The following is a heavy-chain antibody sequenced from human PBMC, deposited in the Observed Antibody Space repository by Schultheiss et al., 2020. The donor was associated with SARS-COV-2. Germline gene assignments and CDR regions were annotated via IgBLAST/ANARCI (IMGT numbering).Heavy chain of an antibody. V-gene: IGHV4-4*02. J-gene: IGHJ3*02. CDR2: IYKSGST. CDR3: ARYNDEDAFDI. CDR1: GGSISSSNW. D-gene: IGHD5-24*01. Sequence: SETLSLTCAVSGGSISSSNWWSWVRQPPGKGLEWIGRIYKSGSTNYNPSLKSRVTISVDTSKNQFSLKLSSVTAADTAVYYCARYNDEDAFDIWGQGTMVTVSS.